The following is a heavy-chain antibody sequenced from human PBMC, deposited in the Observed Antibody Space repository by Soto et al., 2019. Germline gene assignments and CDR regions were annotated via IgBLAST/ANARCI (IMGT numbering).Heavy chain of an antibody. J-gene: IGHJ3*02. CDR2: ISTYNGNT. V-gene: IGHV1-18*03. D-gene: IGHD6-13*01. CDR3: ARDPGYSTTWHQAFDI. CDR1: GYTFTSYG. Sequence: QVQLVQSGAEVKKPGASVKVSCKASGYTFTSYGISWVRQAPGQGPEWMGRISTYNGNTNYVQKLQGRVTMTTDTSTNTACMELRSLRYDDMAVYYCARDPGYSTTWHQAFDIWGQGTMVTVSS.